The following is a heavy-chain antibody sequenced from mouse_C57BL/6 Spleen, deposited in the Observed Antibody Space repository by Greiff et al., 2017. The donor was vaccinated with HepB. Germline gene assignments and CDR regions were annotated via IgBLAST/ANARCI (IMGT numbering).Heavy chain of an antibody. J-gene: IGHJ4*01. Sequence: EVKLMESGGGLVQPGGSLKLSCAASGFTFSDYGMAWVRQAPRKGPEWVAFISNLAYSIYYADTVTGRFTISRENAKNTLYLEMSSLRSEDTAMYYCARHYDGYYEGARDYLGQGTSVTVSS. CDR3: ARHYDGYYEGARDY. CDR1: GFTFSDYG. D-gene: IGHD2-3*01. V-gene: IGHV5-15*01. CDR2: ISNLAYSI.